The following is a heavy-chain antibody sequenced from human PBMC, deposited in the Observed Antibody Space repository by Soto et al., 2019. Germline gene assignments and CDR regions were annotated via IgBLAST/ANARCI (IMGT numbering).Heavy chain of an antibody. V-gene: IGHV1-69*01. Sequence: QVQLVQSGAEVKKPGSSVKVSCKASGGTFSSYAITWVRQAPGQGLEWMGGIIPIFGTANYAQKFKGRATITADEATSTAYMELSSLRSEDTAVYYCARDGGVGSGSYSVYGMDVWGQGTTVTVSS. D-gene: IGHD1-26*01. CDR1: GGTFSSYA. CDR3: ARDGGVGSGSYSVYGMDV. J-gene: IGHJ6*02. CDR2: IIPIFGTA.